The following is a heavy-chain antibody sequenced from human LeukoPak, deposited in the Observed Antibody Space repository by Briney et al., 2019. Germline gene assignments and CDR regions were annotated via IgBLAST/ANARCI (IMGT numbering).Heavy chain of an antibody. CDR3: ARDRCATTGCDFDY. CDR1: GYTFTSYY. CDR2: INPSGGST. V-gene: IGHV1-46*01. J-gene: IGHJ4*02. D-gene: IGHD2-8*02. Sequence: ASVKVSCKASGYTFTSYYMHWVRQAPGQGLEWMGIINPSGGSTSYAQKLQGRVTMTTDTSTSTAYMELRSLRSDDTAVYYCARDRCATTGCDFDYWGQGTLVTVSS.